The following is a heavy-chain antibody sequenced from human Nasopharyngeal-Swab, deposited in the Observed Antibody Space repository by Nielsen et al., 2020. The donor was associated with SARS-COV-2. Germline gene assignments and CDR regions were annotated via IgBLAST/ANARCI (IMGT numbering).Heavy chain of an antibody. J-gene: IGHJ4*02. CDR1: GYSISSGYY. Sequence: SETLSLTCTVSGYSISSGYYWGWIRQPPGKGLEWIGSIYYSGSTYYNPSLKSRVTISVDTSKNQFSLKLSSVTAADTAVYYCARDNTAWGQGTLVTVSS. V-gene: IGHV4-38-2*02. D-gene: IGHD5-18*01. CDR3: ARDNTA. CDR2: IYYSGST.